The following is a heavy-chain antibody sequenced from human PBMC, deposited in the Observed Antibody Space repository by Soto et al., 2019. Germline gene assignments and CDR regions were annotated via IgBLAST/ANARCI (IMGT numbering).Heavy chain of an antibody. CDR3: ARTGATVNAFDI. D-gene: IGHD4-17*01. CDR2: ISSSSSYI. Sequence: EVQLAESGGGLVKPGGSLRLSCAASGFTFSSYSMNWVRQAPGKGLEWVSSISSSSSYIYYADSVKGRFTISRDNAKNSLYLQMNSLRAEDTAVYYCARTGATVNAFDIWGQGTMVTVSS. V-gene: IGHV3-21*01. CDR1: GFTFSSYS. J-gene: IGHJ3*02.